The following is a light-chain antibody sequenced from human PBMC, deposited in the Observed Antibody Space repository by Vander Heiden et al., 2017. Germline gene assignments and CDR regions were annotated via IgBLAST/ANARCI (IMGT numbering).Light chain of an antibody. V-gene: IGKV1-39*01. CDR3: QQRYSTPRT. Sequence: RVTITCRASQSISSYLNWYQQKPGKAPKLLIYAASSLQSGVPSRFSGSGTGTDFTLTISSLQPEDFATYYCQQRYSTPRTFGQGIRVKIK. CDR1: QSISSY. J-gene: IGKJ1*01. CDR2: AAS.